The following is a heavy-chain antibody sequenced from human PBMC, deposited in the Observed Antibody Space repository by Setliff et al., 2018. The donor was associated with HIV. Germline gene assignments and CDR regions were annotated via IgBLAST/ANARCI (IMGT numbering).Heavy chain of an antibody. CDR3: AKAPRYYYDGTSSRYFDY. V-gene: IGHV3-21*01. D-gene: IGHD3-22*01. J-gene: IGHJ4*02. CDR2: ISSSSSYI. CDR1: GFTFRNYG. Sequence: PGGSLRLSCAASGFTFRNYGMHWVRQAPGKGLEWVSSISSSSSYIYYADSVKGRFTISRDNAKNSLYLQMNSLRAEDTAVYYCAKAPRYYYDGTSSRYFDYWGQGTPVTVSS.